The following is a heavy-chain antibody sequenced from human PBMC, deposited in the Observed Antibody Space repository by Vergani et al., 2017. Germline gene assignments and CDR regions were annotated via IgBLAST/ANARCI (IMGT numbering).Heavy chain of an antibody. J-gene: IGHJ4*02. V-gene: IGHV5-51*01. Sequence: EVQLVQSGAEVKKPGESLKISCKGSGYSFTSYWIGWVRQMPGKGLEWMGIIYPGDSDTRYSPSFQGQVTISADKSISTAYLQWSSLKASDTAMYYCARDVGEVWDIVVERYFDYWGQGTLVTVSS. CDR2: IYPGDSDT. CDR1: GYSFTSYW. D-gene: IGHD2-15*01. CDR3: ARDVGEVWDIVVERYFDY.